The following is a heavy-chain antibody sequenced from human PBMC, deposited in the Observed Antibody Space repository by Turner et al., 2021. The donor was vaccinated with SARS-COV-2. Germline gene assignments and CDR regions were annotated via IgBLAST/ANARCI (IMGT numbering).Heavy chain of an antibody. CDR1: GYTFPNYY. V-gene: IGHV1-2*06. CDR3: ARGMGATAIGAH. Sequence: QVQLVQSGAEVKKPGASVKVSCQTSGYTFPNYYLHWVRQAPGQGLQWVGRITPLTGVTYYAQDFQCRVTVTKDTSITTSYMELSSLKSDDTAIYFCARGMGATAIGAHWVLGTLVTVSS. D-gene: IGHD2-21*02. J-gene: IGHJ4*02. CDR2: ITPLTGVT.